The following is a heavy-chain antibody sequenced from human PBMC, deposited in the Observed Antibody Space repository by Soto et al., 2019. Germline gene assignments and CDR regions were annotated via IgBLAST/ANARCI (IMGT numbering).Heavy chain of an antibody. CDR3: ARHPPSAAAWFDP. CDR1: GGSISGGGFS. CDR2: IFYSGNT. V-gene: IGHV4-30-2*03. D-gene: IGHD6-13*01. J-gene: IGHJ5*02. Sequence: LSLTCAVSGGSISGGGFSWSWIRQPPGKGLEWIGSIFYSGNTYYNPSLKSRVTMSIDTSKNQLSLKLTSVIAADTALYYCARHPPSAAAWFDPWGQGTLVTVS.